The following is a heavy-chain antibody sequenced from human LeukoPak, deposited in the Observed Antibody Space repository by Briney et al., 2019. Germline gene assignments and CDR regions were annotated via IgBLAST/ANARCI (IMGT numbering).Heavy chain of an antibody. J-gene: IGHJ4*02. V-gene: IGHV3-74*01. CDR3: ARGAADGYYLDY. D-gene: IGHD3-22*01. CDR1: GFTFSSYW. CDR2: IKSDGSTT. Sequence: GGSLRLSCAASGFTFSSYWMHWVRQVPGKGLVWVSRIKSDGSTTNYADSVKGRFTISRDNAKNTLYLQMNSLRAEDTAVYYCARGAADGYYLDYWGQGTLVTVSS.